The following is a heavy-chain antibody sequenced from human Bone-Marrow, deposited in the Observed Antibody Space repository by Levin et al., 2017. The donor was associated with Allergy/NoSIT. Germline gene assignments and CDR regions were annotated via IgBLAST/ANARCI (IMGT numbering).Heavy chain of an antibody. Sequence: ASVKVSCKASGYNFTGYSMHWVRQAPGQGLEWMGWINPNSGGTNYAQKFQGRVTMTRDTSISTAYMELSRLRSDDTAVYYCARVLGGSGTYWGQGTLVTVSS. J-gene: IGHJ4*02. CDR2: INPNSGGT. V-gene: IGHV1-2*02. CDR3: ARVLGGSGTY. CDR1: GYNFTGYS. D-gene: IGHD3-10*01.